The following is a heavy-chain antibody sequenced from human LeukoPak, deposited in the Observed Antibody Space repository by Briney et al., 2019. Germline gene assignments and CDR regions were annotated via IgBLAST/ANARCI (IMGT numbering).Heavy chain of an antibody. Sequence: PGGSQRLSCAASGFTFNDYAMTWVRQAPGKGLEWVSVISDSGDSTYYADSVRGRFTISRDNSKNTLYLQMNSLRAEDTALYYCARGAGGSCFGSLAYWGQGTLVTVSS. CDR3: ARGAGGSCFGSLAY. D-gene: IGHD2-15*01. J-gene: IGHJ4*02. V-gene: IGHV3-23*01. CDR2: ISDSGDST. CDR1: GFTFNDYA.